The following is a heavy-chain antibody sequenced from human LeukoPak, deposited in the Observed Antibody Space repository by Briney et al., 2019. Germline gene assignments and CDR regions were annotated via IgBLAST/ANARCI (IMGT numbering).Heavy chain of an antibody. CDR1: GYTFTNYY. V-gene: IGHV1-46*01. CDR3: ARAYSGYSIDF. Sequence: GASVKVSCKASGYTFTNYYMHWVRQAPGHGLVWMGIFYPSGGGSTFAQKFQGRVTMTRDTSTSTVYMELSSLTSEDTAVYYCARAYSGYSIDFWGQGTLVTASS. D-gene: IGHD3-22*01. J-gene: IGHJ4*02. CDR2: FYPSGGGS.